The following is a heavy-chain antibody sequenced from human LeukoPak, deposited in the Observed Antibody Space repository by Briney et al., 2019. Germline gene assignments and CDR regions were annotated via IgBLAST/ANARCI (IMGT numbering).Heavy chain of an antibody. CDR2: IWYDGNNK. V-gene: IGHV3-33*01. D-gene: IGHD1-26*01. CDR3: AREWVSGYYYGMDV. Sequence: GGSLRLSCAASGFTFSSFGMHWVRQAPGKGLEWVAVIWYDGNNKYYADSVKGRFTISGDNSKNTLYLQMNSLRAEDTAVYYCAREWVSGYYYGMDVWGQGTTVTVSS. CDR1: GFTFSSFG. J-gene: IGHJ6*02.